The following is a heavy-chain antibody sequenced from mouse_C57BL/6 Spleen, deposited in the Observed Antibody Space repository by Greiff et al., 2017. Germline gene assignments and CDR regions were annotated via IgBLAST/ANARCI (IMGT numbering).Heavy chain of an antibody. J-gene: IGHJ3*01. Sequence: VKLMESGAELVRPGASVTLSCKASGYTFTDYEMHWVKQTPVHGLEWIGAIDPETGGTAYNQKFKGKAILTADKSSSTAYMELRSLTSEDSAVYYCTSLYYYGSSYEAYWGQGTLVTVSA. D-gene: IGHD1-1*01. V-gene: IGHV1-15*01. CDR3: TSLYYYGSSYEAY. CDR2: IDPETGGT. CDR1: GYTFTDYE.